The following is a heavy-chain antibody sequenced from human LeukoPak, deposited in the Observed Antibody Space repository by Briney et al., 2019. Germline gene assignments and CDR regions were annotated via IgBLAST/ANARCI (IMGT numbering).Heavy chain of an antibody. Sequence: PSETLSLTCAVYGGSFSGYYWSWIRQPPGKGLEWIGEINHSGSTNYNPSLKSRVTISVDTSKNQFSLKLSSVTAADTAVYYCARRAKNWNYVWGAFGIWGQGTMVTVSS. J-gene: IGHJ3*02. D-gene: IGHD1-7*01. CDR3: ARRAKNWNYVWGAFGI. CDR2: INHSGST. CDR1: GGSFSGYY. V-gene: IGHV4-34*01.